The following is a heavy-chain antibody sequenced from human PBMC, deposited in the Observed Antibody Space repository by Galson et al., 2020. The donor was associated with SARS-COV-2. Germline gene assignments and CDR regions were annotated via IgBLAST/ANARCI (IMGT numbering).Heavy chain of an antibody. D-gene: IGHD6-19*01. J-gene: IGHJ6*02. CDR2: ISAYNGNT. V-gene: IGHV1-18*01. Sequence: ASVKVSCKASGYTFTSYGISWVRQAPGQGLEWMGWISAYNGNTNYAQKLQGRVTMTTDTSTSTAYMELRSLRSDDTAVYYCARRGVQIAVAGWYYGMDVWGQGTTVTVSS. CDR3: ARRGVQIAVAGWYYGMDV. CDR1: GYTFTSYG.